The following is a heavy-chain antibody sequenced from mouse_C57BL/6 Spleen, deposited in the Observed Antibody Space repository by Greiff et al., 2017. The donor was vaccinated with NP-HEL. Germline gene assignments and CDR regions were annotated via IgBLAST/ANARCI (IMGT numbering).Heavy chain of an antibody. Sequence: QVQLKESGAELMKPGASVKLSCKATGYTFTGYWIGWVKQRPGHGLEWIGEILPGSGSTNDNEKFKGKATSTADTSSNTAYMQLRSLTTEDSAIYYGARDYGNSYWGQGTTLTVAS. D-gene: IGHD1-1*01. CDR3: ARDYGNSY. V-gene: IGHV1-9*01. CDR2: ILPGSGST. J-gene: IGHJ2*01. CDR1: GYTFTGYW.